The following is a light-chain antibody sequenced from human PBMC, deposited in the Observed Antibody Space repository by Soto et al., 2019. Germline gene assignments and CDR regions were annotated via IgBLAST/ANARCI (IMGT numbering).Light chain of an antibody. J-gene: IGLJ2*01. CDR3: SSYAGSNKLV. CDR2: EVN. Sequence: QSALTQPPSASGSPGQSVTISCTGTSSDVGGYNYVSWYQQHPGEAPKLMIYEVNKRPSGVPDRFSGSKSGNTASLTVSGLQAEDEADYYCSSYAGSNKLVFGGGTKLTVL. V-gene: IGLV2-8*01. CDR1: SSDVGGYNY.